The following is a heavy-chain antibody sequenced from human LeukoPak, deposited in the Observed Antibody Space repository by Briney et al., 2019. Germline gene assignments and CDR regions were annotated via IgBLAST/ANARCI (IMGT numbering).Heavy chain of an antibody. CDR3: AKGPYSSGWYLDS. D-gene: IGHD6-19*01. CDR2: ISWDRGRI. Sequence: GGSLRLSCAASGFTFDDYAMYWVRQAPGKGLEWVSGISWDRGRIGYADSVKGRFTISRDNAKNSLFLQMNSLRAEDTAFYYCAKGPYSSGWYLDSWGQGTLVTVSS. CDR1: GFTFDDYA. V-gene: IGHV3-9*01. J-gene: IGHJ4*02.